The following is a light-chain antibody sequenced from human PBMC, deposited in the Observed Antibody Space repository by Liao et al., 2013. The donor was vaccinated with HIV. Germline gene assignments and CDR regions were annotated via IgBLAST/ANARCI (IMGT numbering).Light chain of an antibody. J-gene: IGLJ1*01. V-gene: IGLV3-1*01. CDR3: QTWDTGTGV. Sequence: SYELTQPPSVSVSPGQTASITCSGDKLGHKYTCWYQQKPGQSPVLVIYHDTKRPSGIPERISGSSSGNTATLAISGAQALDEADYYCQTWDTGTGVFGTGTKVTV. CDR1: KLGHKY. CDR2: HDT.